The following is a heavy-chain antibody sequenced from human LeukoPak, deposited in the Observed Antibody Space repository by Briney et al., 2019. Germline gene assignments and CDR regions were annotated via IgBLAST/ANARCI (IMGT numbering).Heavy chain of an antibody. CDR3: ARSFMELSTSTAYMELSS. J-gene: IGHJ5*02. CDR2: IIPILGIA. CDR1: GGTFSSYA. D-gene: IGHD4/OR15-4a*01. V-gene: IGHV1-69*04. Sequence: ASVKVSCKASGGTFSSYAISWVRQAPGQGLEWMGRIIPILGIANYAQKFQGRDTITADKSTSTAYMELSSLRSEDTAVYYCARSFMELSTSTAYMELSSWGQGTLVTVSS.